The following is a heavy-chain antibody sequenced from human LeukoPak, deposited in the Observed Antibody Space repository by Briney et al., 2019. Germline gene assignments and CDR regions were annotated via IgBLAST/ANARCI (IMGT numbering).Heavy chain of an antibody. D-gene: IGHD6-13*01. V-gene: IGHV3-23*01. Sequence: GGSLRLSCAASGFTFSNYVMNWVRQAPGKGLEWVSAITTDGTTTYYADSVKGRFTVSRDNSKNTLFLQMNSLRAEDTAVYYCARDLSSWYNYWGQGTLVTVSS. CDR1: GFTFSNYV. CDR2: ITTDGTTT. J-gene: IGHJ4*02. CDR3: ARDLSSWYNY.